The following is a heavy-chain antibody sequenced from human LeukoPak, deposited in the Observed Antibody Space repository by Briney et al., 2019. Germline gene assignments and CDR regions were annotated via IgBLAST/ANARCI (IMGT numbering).Heavy chain of an antibody. D-gene: IGHD6-6*01. V-gene: IGHV3-30*01. CDR2: ISYDGSHK. CDR1: GFTFSSYA. CDR3: ARNFEYSSSSVDY. Sequence: PGGSLRLSCAASGFTFSSYAMHWVRQAPGMGLEWVTVISYDGSHKYYADSVKGRFTISRDNSKNTLYLQMNSLRAEDTAVYYCARNFEYSSSSVDYWGQGTLVTVSS. J-gene: IGHJ4*02.